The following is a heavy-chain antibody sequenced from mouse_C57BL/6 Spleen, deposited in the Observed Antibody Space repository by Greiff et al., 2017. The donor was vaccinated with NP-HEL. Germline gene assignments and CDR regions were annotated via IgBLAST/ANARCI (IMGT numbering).Heavy chain of an antibody. Sequence: VQLQQSGAELVRPGSSVKLSCKASGYTFTSYWMDWVKQRPGQGLEWIGNIYPSDSETHYNQKFKDKATLTVDKSSSTAYMQLSSLTSEDSAVYYCARGAYYYGSSYGFAYWGQGTLVTVSA. CDR3: ARGAYYYGSSYGFAY. D-gene: IGHD1-1*01. CDR1: GYTFTSYW. J-gene: IGHJ3*01. V-gene: IGHV1-61*01. CDR2: IYPSDSET.